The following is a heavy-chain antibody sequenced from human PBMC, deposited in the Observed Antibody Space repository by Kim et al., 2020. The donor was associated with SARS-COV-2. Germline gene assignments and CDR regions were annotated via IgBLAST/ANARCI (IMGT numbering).Heavy chain of an antibody. CDR1: GFTFSSYS. CDR2: ISSSSSTI. D-gene: IGHD3-3*01. V-gene: IGHV3-48*04. J-gene: IGHJ4*02. CDR3: ASQGGGNYDF. Sequence: GGSLRLSCAASGFTFSSYSMNWVRQAPGKGLEWVSYISSSSSTIYYADSVKGRFTISRDNAKNSLYLQMNSLRAEDTAVYYCASQGGGNYDFWGQGTLVTVSS.